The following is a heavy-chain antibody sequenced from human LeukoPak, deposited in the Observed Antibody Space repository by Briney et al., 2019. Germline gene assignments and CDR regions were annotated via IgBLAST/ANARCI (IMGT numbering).Heavy chain of an antibody. V-gene: IGHV1-8*01. J-gene: IGHJ4*02. CDR3: ARGSRYDSSGYSYRFDY. CDR2: MNPNSGST. D-gene: IGHD3-22*01. CDR1: GYTFTSYD. Sequence: ASVKVSCKASGYTFTSYDINWVRQATGQGLEWMGWMNPNSGSTGYAQKFQGRVTMTRNTSISTAYMELSSLRSEDTAVYYCARGSRYDSSGYSYRFDYWGQGTLVTVSS.